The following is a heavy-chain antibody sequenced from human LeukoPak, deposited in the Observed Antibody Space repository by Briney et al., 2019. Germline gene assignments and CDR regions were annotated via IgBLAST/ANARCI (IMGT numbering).Heavy chain of an antibody. V-gene: IGHV4-39*01. D-gene: IGHD3-22*01. Sequence: PSETLSLTCTVSGGSISSSNYYWGWIRQPPGKGLEWIASIYYSGNTYYNPSLKSRVTISVDTSKNQFSLKLSSVTAADTAVYYCSRSSGYYYKQEPFDYWGQGTLVTVSS. CDR3: SRSSGYYYKQEPFDY. J-gene: IGHJ4*02. CDR2: IYYSGNT. CDR1: GGSISSSNYY.